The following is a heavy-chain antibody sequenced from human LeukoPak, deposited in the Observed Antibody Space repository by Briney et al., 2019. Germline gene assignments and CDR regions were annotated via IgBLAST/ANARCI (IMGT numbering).Heavy chain of an antibody. CDR1: GFTFSSYA. J-gene: IGHJ6*02. CDR2: ISYDGSNK. CDR3: ARGKGIAVAGTPHQYYYGMDV. V-gene: IGHV3-30*04. D-gene: IGHD6-19*01. Sequence: GGSLRLSCAASGFTFSSYAMHWVRQAPGKGLEWVVVISYDGSNKYYADSVKGRFTISRDNSKNTLYLQMNSLRAEDTAVYYCARGKGIAVAGTPHQYYYGMDVWGQGTTVTVSS.